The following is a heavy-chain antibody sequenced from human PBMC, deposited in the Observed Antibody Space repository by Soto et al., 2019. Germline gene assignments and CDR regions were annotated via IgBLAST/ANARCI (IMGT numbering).Heavy chain of an antibody. D-gene: IGHD2-15*01. V-gene: IGHV3-11*01. J-gene: IGHJ6*03. CDR2: ISSSGSTI. CDR1: GFTFSDYY. CDR3: ARGGGYCSGGSCYSFSYYYYYMDV. Sequence: QVQLVESGGGLVKPGGSLRLSCAASGFTFSDYYMSWIRQAPGKGLEWVSYISSSGSTIYYADSVKGRFTISRDNAKNSLYLQMKSLRAEDTAVYYCARGGGYCSGGSCYSFSYYYYYMDVWGQGTTVTVSS.